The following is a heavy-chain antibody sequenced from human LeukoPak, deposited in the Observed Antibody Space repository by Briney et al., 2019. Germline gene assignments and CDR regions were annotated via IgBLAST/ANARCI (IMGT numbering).Heavy chain of an antibody. D-gene: IGHD1-26*01. V-gene: IGHV3-7*01. CDR3: ARVVMYNWFDP. CDR1: GFTFSRYW. CDR2: IKQDGSEK. J-gene: IGHJ5*02. Sequence: GGPLRLSCAASGFTFSRYWMNWVRQAPGKGLEWVANIKQDGSEKYYVDSVKGRFTISRDNAKNSLYLQMNSLRAEDTAVYYCARVVMYNWFDPWGQGTLVTVSS.